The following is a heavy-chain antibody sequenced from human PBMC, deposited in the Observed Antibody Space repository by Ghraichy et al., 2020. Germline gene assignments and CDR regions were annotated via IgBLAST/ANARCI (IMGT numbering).Heavy chain of an antibody. Sequence: GGSLRLSCAASGFTFSSYGMHWVRQAPGKGLEWVAVISYDGSNKYYADSVKGRFTISRDNSKNTLYLQMNSLRAEDTAVYYCAKDSGSITFGGHRPAYFDYWGQGTLVTVSS. CDR1: GFTFSSYG. J-gene: IGHJ4*02. CDR3: AKDSGSITFGGHRPAYFDY. D-gene: IGHD3-16*01. V-gene: IGHV3-30*18. CDR2: ISYDGSNK.